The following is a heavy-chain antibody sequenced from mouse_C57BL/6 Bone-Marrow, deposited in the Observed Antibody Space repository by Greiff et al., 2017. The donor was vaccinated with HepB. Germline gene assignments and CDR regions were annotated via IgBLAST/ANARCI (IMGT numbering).Heavy chain of an antibody. V-gene: IGHV1-69*01. CDR2: IDPSDSYT. CDR3: ARWGWLLPFDY. Sequence: VQLQQPGAELVMPGASVKLSCKASGYTFTSYWMHWVKQRPGQGLEWIGEIDPSDSYTNYKQKFKGKSTFTVDKSSSTAYMQLSSLTSEDSAVYYCARWGWLLPFDYWGQGTTLTVSS. D-gene: IGHD2-3*01. CDR1: GYTFTSYW. J-gene: IGHJ2*01.